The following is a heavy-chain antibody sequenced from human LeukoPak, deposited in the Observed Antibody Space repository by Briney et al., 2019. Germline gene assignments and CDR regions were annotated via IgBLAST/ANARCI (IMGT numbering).Heavy chain of an antibody. Sequence: ASVKVSCKASGYTFTSYDINWVRQATGQGLEWMGWMNPNSGNTGYAQKFQGRVTMTRNTSISTAYMELSSLRSEDTAVYYCARLFLSLPEYYYYYYMDVWGKGTTVTVSS. D-gene: IGHD2-2*01. J-gene: IGHJ6*03. V-gene: IGHV1-8*01. CDR1: GYTFTSYD. CDR2: MNPNSGNT. CDR3: ARLFLSLPEYYYYYYMDV.